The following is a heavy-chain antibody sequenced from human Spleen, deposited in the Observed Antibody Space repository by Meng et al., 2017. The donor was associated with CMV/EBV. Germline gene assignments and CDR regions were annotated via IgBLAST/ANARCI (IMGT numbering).Heavy chain of an antibody. V-gene: IGHV1-46*01. CDR1: QY. CDR3: ARDLSRTVGTMLVVVNTGFDY. J-gene: IGHJ4*02. D-gene: IGHD3-22*01. Sequence: QYLHCVRQATGEGLEWIDIINPNGGSTTNAETFKGRITMTWETSTSTVNMELSSLRSEDTAVYYCARDLSRTVGTMLVVVNTGFDYWGQGSLVTVSS. CDR2: INPNGGST.